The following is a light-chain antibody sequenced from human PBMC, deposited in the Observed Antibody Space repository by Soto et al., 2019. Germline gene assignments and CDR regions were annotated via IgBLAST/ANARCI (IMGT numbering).Light chain of an antibody. CDR3: QTWGTGTWV. CDR2: VDSDGSH. J-gene: IGLJ3*02. Sequence: QTVVTQSPSASASLGASVRLTCTLSSGHSSYAIAWHQQQAEKGPRYLMKVDSDGSHIKGDGIPDRFSGSSSGAERYLTISSLQSEDEADYYCQTWGTGTWVFGGGTQLTVL. V-gene: IGLV4-69*01. CDR1: SGHSSYA.